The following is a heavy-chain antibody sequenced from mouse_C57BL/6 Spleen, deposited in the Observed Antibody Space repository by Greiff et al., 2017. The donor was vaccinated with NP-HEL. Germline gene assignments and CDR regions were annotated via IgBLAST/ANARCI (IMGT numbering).Heavy chain of an antibody. Sequence: VQLQQSGAELVKPGASVKISCKASGYAFSSYWMNWVKQRPGKGLEWIGQIYPGDGDTNYNGKFKGKATLTADKSSSTAYMQLSSLTSEDSAVYFCARQRDSSGYDAMDYWGQGTSVTVSS. J-gene: IGHJ4*01. D-gene: IGHD3-2*02. CDR2: IYPGDGDT. V-gene: IGHV1-80*01. CDR1: GYAFSSYW. CDR3: ARQRDSSGYDAMDY.